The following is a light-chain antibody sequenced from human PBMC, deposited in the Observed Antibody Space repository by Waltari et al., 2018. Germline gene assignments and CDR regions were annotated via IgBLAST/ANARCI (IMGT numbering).Light chain of an antibody. Sequence: CRASRSGGPTLAWCQQKHSRAPRLHMEGAYSRAANIPDRLSGSGSGTDCSLTIYRLEPEDISVYYCQHYLRLPVSFGQGTKVEIK. V-gene: IGKV3-20*01. CDR3: QHYLRLPVS. J-gene: IGKJ1*01. CDR2: GAY. CDR1: RSGGPT.